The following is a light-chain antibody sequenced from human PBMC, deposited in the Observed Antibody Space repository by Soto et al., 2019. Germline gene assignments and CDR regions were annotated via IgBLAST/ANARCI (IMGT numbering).Light chain of an antibody. CDR1: QSVSTN. CDR3: QQYHNWWT. J-gene: IGKJ1*01. Sequence: EVVLTQSPATLSVSPGERATLSCRASQSVSTNLAWYQQKPGQAPRLLISGASTRATGTPARFSGSGSGIEFTLTISSRQSEDFAVYNCQQYHNWWTFGQGTKVEIK. V-gene: IGKV3-15*01. CDR2: GAS.